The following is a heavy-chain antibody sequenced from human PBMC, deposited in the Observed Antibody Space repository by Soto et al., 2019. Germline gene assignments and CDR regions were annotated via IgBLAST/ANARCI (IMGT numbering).Heavy chain of an antibody. Sequence: GGSLRLSCAASGFTFSDYYMSWTRQAPGKGLEWVSYISSSGSIIYYADSVKGRFTISRDNAKNSLYLQMNSLRAEDTAVYYCARDKGYCSANNCYDDAFDIWGQGTMVTVSS. D-gene: IGHD2-15*01. CDR3: ARDKGYCSANNCYDDAFDI. J-gene: IGHJ3*02. CDR2: ISSSGSII. V-gene: IGHV3-11*01. CDR1: GFTFSDYY.